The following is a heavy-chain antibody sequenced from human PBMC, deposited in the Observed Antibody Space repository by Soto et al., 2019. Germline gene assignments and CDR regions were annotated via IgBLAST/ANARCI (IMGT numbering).Heavy chain of an antibody. Sequence: PSETLSLTCTVSGGSISSYYWSWIRQPPGKGLEWIGHIYYSGSTDYNPSLKSRVTISVDTSKNQFFLKLSSVTAADTAVYYCARDRFGSYSGYDYGDYYYYGMDVWGQGATVTVSS. CDR2: IYYSGST. CDR1: GGSISSYY. V-gene: IGHV4-59*01. CDR3: ARDRFGSYSGYDYGDYYYYGMDV. D-gene: IGHD5-12*01. J-gene: IGHJ6*02.